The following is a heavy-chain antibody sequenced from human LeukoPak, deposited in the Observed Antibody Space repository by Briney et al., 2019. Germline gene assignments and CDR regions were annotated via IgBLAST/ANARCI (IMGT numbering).Heavy chain of an antibody. J-gene: IGHJ4*02. V-gene: IGHV3-11*04. CDR1: GFTFSDYY. CDR3: ARLSIAAVDSDY. D-gene: IGHD6-13*01. CDR2: ISGSGSTI. Sequence: GGSLRLSCAASGFTFSDYYMSWIRQAPGKGLEWVSYISGSGSTIYYADSVKGRFTISRDNAKNSLYLQMNSLRAEDTAVYYCARLSIAAVDSDYWGQGTLVTVSS.